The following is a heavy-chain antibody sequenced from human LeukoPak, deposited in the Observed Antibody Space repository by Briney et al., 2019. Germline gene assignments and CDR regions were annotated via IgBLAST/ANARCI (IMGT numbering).Heavy chain of an antibody. D-gene: IGHD7-27*01. CDR2: IRTSIECETN. V-gene: IGHV3-15*01. Sequence: PGGSLRLSCAASGFRFKYVWMNWVRQDPGKRLEWVGRIRTSIECETNNYSAPFTGRFTISKDDSNTTVYLQMSRLNTKRSAVYSSTTERNWEVLRPNGLDIWGQGTTVTVSS. CDR1: GFRFKYVW. CDR3: TTERNWEVLRPNGLDI. J-gene: IGHJ6*02.